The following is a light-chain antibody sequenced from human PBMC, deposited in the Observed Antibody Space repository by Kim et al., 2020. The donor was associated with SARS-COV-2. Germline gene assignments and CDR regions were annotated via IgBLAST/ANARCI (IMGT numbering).Light chain of an antibody. J-gene: IGLJ3*02. Sequence: GQSITISCPGTSSDVGGYDYVSWYQQHPGKPPKHMIYDVTYRPSGVSDRFSGSKSGNTASLTISGLQAEVEAYYFCSSYTSSTTWVFGGGTKVTVL. CDR1: SSDVGGYDY. V-gene: IGLV2-14*03. CDR2: DVT. CDR3: SSYTSSTTWV.